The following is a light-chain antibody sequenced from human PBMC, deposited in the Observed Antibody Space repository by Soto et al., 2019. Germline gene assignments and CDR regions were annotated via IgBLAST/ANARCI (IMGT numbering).Light chain of an antibody. CDR1: QDIRNY. Sequence: AIQVTQSPTSLSASVGDRVTITCRSSQDIRNYLGWYQQKPGKAPQLLIYGASSLQRGVSSRFSGSGFGTDFTLTISSLQPEDSATYYCLQDRSHFWTFGQGTKEDIK. V-gene: IGKV1-6*01. J-gene: IGKJ1*01. CDR2: GAS. CDR3: LQDRSHFWT.